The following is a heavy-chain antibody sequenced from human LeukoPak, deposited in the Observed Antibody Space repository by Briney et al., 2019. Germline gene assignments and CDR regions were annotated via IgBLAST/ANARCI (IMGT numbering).Heavy chain of an antibody. CDR2: ISSSSSYI. CDR3: AREHNAYLDY. Sequence: PGGSLRLSCAASGFTFSSYSMNWVRQAPGKGLEWVSSISSSSSYIYYADSVKGRFTISRDNSKNTLYLQMNSLRAEDTAVYYCAREHNAYLDYWGQGTLVTVSS. D-gene: IGHD5-24*01. V-gene: IGHV3-21*04. J-gene: IGHJ4*02. CDR1: GFTFSSYS.